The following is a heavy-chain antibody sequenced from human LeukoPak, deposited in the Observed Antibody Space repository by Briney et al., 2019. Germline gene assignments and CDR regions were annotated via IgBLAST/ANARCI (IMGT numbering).Heavy chain of an antibody. J-gene: IGHJ3*02. Sequence: GGSLRLSCAASGFTFSSYAMSWVRQAPGKGLEWVSLIRGSGGTTYYADSVKGRFTISRDNSKNTLYLQMNSLRAEDTAVYYCARRKYYEDAFDIWGQGTMVTVSS. V-gene: IGHV3-23*01. CDR3: ARRKYYEDAFDI. D-gene: IGHD3-22*01. CDR1: GFTFSSYA. CDR2: IRGSGGTT.